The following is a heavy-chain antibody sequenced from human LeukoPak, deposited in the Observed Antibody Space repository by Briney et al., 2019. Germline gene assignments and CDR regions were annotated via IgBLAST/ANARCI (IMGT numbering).Heavy chain of an antibody. CDR2: IKQDGSEK. Sequence: GGSLRLSCAASGFTFSSYAMSWVRQAPGKGLEWVANIKQDGSEKYYVDSVKGRFTISRDNAKNSLYLQMNSLRAEDTAVYYCARCSGSYFSLARYFDYWGQGTLVTVSS. J-gene: IGHJ4*02. V-gene: IGHV3-7*01. CDR3: ARCSGSYFSLARYFDY. D-gene: IGHD1-26*01. CDR1: GFTFSSYA.